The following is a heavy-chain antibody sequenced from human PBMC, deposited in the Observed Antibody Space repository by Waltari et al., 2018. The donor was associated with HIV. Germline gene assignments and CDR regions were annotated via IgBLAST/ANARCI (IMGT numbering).Heavy chain of an antibody. CDR1: DYTVTELT. D-gene: IGHD3-10*01. Sequence: QVQLVQSGAEVKKPGASVKVSCKVSDYTVTELTIQWVRQAPGKGLEWMGSFDPQHGETIYAEEFQGRVSMTGDTSANTASMELRSLRSGDTAVYYCATDAGDLRFGAFDVWGQGTVVTVSS. CDR3: ATDAGDLRFGAFDV. V-gene: IGHV1-24*01. CDR2: FDPQHGET. J-gene: IGHJ3*01.